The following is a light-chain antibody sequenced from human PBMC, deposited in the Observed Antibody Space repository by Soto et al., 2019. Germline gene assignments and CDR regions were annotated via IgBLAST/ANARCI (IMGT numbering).Light chain of an antibody. J-gene: IGKJ1*01. CDR2: GSS. CDR1: QSVSSSY. V-gene: IGKV3-20*01. Sequence: EIVLTQSPGTLSLSPGERATLSCRASQSVSSSYFAWYQKKPGQAPRLLIYGSSSRATGIPDRFSGSGSGTDFTLTISRLEPEDFAVYYCQQYGSSRTFGQGTKVEIK. CDR3: QQYGSSRT.